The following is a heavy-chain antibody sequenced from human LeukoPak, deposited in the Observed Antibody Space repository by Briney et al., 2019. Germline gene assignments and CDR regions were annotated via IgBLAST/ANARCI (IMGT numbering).Heavy chain of an antibody. V-gene: IGHV1-2*02. D-gene: IGHD5-18*01. CDR2: INPNSGGT. J-gene: IGHJ5*02. CDR3: AREDTAMVSAFDP. Sequence: SVKVSCKASGYTFTGYYMHWVRQAPGQGLEWMGWINPNSGGTNYAQKFQGRVTMTRDTSISTAYMELSRLRSDDTAVYYCAREDTAMVSAFDPWGQGTLVTVSS. CDR1: GYTFTGYY.